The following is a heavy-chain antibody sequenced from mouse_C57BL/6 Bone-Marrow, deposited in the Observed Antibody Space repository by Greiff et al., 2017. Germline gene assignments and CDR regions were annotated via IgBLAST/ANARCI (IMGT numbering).Heavy chain of an antibody. CDR1: GYTFTSSW. V-gene: IGHV1-64*01. CDR2: IHPNSGST. D-gene: IGHD1-1*01. J-gene: IGHJ4*01. CDR3: GRYCCGRGDY. Sequence: QVQLQQSGAELVKPGASVKLSCKASGYTFTSSWMHWVKQRPGQGLEWIGMIHPNSGSTNYNEKFKSKATLTVDKSSSTAYMQLSSLTSEDAAVYYCGRYCCGRGDYWGQGTSVTVSS.